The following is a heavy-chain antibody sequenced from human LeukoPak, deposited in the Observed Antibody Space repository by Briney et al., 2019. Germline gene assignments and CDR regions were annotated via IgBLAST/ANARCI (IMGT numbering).Heavy chain of an antibody. CDR1: GFTFSSCW. Sequence: PGGSLRLSCAASGFTFSSCWMSWVRQAPGKGLEWVANIKQDGSEKYYVDSVKGRFTISRDNAKNSLYLQMNSLRAEDTAVYYCATMGGHDYGDYYFDYWGQGTLVTVSS. J-gene: IGHJ4*02. CDR2: IKQDGSEK. CDR3: ATMGGHDYGDYYFDY. V-gene: IGHV3-7*03. D-gene: IGHD4-17*01.